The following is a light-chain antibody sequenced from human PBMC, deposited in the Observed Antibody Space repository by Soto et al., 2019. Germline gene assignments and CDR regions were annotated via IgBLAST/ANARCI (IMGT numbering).Light chain of an antibody. CDR3: QHYKAFSPWT. CDR1: QNIDTS. J-gene: IGKJ1*01. V-gene: IGKV1-5*01. Sequence: DIQMTQSPSALSASIGDRVTITCRASQNIDTSLAWYQQKPGKAPKSLIFDASNLESGVSSRLRGSGSGTEFTLTIDNLQPDDSGSYYCQHYKAFSPWTVGQGNKVEI. CDR2: DAS.